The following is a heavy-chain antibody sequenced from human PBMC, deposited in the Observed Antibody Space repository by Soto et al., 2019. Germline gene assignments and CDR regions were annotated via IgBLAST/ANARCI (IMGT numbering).Heavy chain of an antibody. CDR2: ISYDGSNK. CDR1: GFTFSSYG. J-gene: IGHJ4*02. Sequence: GGSLRLSCAASGFTFSSYGMHWVRQAPGKGLEWVAVISYDGSNKYYADSVKGRFTISRDNSKNTLYLQMNSLRAEDTAVYYCAKDPQSSGWYVDEDWGQGTLVTVSS. D-gene: IGHD6-19*01. CDR3: AKDPQSSGWYVDED. V-gene: IGHV3-30*18.